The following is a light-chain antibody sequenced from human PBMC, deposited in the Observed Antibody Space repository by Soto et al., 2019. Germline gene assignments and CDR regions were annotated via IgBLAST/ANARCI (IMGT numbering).Light chain of an antibody. Sequence: QSALTQPASVSGSPGQSITISCTGTSSDVGGYNYVSWYQLHPGKAPKLIIYEVSHRPSGASNHSSGYKSGNTASLTISGLQAEDEADYYCSSYTSTSTPCVFGTGTKLTVL. V-gene: IGLV2-14*01. CDR3: SSYTSTSTPCV. CDR1: SSDVGGYNY. J-gene: IGLJ1*01. CDR2: EVS.